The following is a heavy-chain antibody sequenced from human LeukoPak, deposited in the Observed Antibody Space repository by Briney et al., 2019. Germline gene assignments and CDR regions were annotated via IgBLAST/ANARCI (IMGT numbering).Heavy chain of an antibody. V-gene: IGHV1-24*01. J-gene: IGHJ4*02. CDR2: FDPEDGET. Sequence: ASVKVSCKVSGYTLTELSMHWVRQAPGKGLEWMGGFDPEDGETIYAQKFQGRVTMTEDTSTDTAYMELSSLRSGDTAVYYCATYPPYSSSWHEAPPFDYWGQGTLVTVSS. CDR3: ATYPPYSSSWHEAPPFDY. CDR1: GYTLTELS. D-gene: IGHD6-13*01.